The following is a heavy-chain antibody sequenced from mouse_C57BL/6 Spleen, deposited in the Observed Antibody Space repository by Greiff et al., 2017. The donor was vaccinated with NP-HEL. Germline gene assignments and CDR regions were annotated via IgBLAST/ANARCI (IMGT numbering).Heavy chain of an antibody. V-gene: IGHV1-15*01. Sequence: VQLQQSGAELVRPGASVTLSCKASGYTFTDYEMHWVKQTPVHGLEWIGAIDPETGGTAYNQKFKGKAILTADKSSSTAYMELRSLTSEDPAVYYCTRRGGGYFDYWGQGTTLTVSS. CDR1: GYTFTDYE. CDR2: IDPETGGT. CDR3: TRRGGGYFDY. J-gene: IGHJ2*01.